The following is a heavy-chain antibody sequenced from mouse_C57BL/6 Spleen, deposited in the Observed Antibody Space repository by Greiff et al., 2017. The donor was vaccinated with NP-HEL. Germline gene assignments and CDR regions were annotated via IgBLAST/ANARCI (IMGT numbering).Heavy chain of an antibody. CDR1: GYTFTSYW. CDR3: ARYDGYQFAY. D-gene: IGHD2-3*01. V-gene: IGHV1-61*01. J-gene: IGHJ3*01. CDR2: IYPSDSET. Sequence: QVQLKQPGAELVRPGSSVKLSCKASGYTFTSYWMDWVKQRPGQGLEWIGNIYPSDSETHYNQKFKDKATLTVDKSSSTAYMQLSSLTSEDSAVYYCARYDGYQFAYWGQGTLVTVSA.